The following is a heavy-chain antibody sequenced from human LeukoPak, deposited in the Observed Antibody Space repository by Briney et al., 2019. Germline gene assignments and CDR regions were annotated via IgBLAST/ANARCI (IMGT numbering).Heavy chain of an antibody. D-gene: IGHD3-22*01. J-gene: IGHJ4*02. CDR3: ARSLNYYYDSSPPLVYY. CDR1: GYSISSGYY. CDR2: IYHSGST. V-gene: IGHV4-38-2*02. Sequence: SETLSLTCTVSGYSISSGYYWGWIRQPPGKGLEWIGSIYHSGSTYYNPSLKSRVTISVDTSKNQFSLKLSSVTAADTAVYYCARSLNYYYDSSPPLVYYWGQGTLVTVSS.